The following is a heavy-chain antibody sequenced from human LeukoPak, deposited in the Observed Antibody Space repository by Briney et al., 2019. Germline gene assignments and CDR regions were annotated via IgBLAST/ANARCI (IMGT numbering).Heavy chain of an antibody. CDR2: IYYSGSS. CDR1: GVSISSDY. Sequence: SSETLSLTCTVSGVSISSDYWSWIRLPPGKGLEWIGYIYYSGSSNYNPSLKSRVTMSVDTSKNQFSLKLTSVTAADTAVYYCARRLRQNLFDPWGQGTLVTVSS. V-gene: IGHV4-59*08. CDR3: ARRLRQNLFDP. J-gene: IGHJ5*02. D-gene: IGHD4-17*01.